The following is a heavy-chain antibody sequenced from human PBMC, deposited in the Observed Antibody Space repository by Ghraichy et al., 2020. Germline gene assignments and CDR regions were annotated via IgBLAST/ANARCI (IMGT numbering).Heavy chain of an antibody. J-gene: IGHJ4*02. CDR3: ARTVVVPGPFDN. CDR1: GFTFSDYY. D-gene: IGHD3-22*01. Sequence: GESLNISCAASGFTFSDYYMSWIRQAPGKGLEWVSYISNTGSTKLYADSMKGQFTISRDNAQNSLYLQMNSLRAEDSAVYYCARTVVVPGPFDNWGQGTLVTVSS. V-gene: IGHV3-11*01. CDR2: ISNTGSTK.